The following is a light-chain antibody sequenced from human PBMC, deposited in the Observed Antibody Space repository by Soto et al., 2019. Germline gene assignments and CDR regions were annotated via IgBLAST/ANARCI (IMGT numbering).Light chain of an antibody. V-gene: IGKV1-6*01. CDR1: QDIRSD. CDR3: LQDNSYPLT. Sequence: ASQMTQFPSSLSASVGDRVTSTCRASQDIRSDLGWYQQQTGXXXQXMXXXXSSLQRGLQSSFSGTGSGTDFTLTITSMQPEDFATYHCLQDNSYPLTFGGRPKGDIK. J-gene: IGKJ4*01. CDR2: XXS.